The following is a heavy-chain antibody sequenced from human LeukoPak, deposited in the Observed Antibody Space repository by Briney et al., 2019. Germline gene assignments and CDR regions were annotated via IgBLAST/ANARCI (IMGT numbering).Heavy chain of an antibody. V-gene: IGHV3-23*01. J-gene: IGHJ4*02. CDR2: INDNGADT. D-gene: IGHD3-10*01. CDR1: GFTFSSYA. CDR3: AKSRAGVSDFDY. Sequence: GGSLRLSCAASGFTFSSYAMSWVRQAPGKGLKWVSTINDNGADTYYADSVKGRFTISRDNSYNTVSLQMNSLRAEDTAVYYCAKSRAGVSDFDYWGQGTLVTVSS.